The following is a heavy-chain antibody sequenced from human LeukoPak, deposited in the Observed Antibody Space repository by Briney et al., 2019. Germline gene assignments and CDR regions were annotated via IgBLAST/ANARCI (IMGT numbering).Heavy chain of an antibody. J-gene: IGHJ4*02. V-gene: IGHV1-18*01. CDR1: GYTFTSYG. D-gene: IGHD3-16*02. Sequence: VASVKVSCKASGYTFTSYGISWVRQAPGQGLEWMGCISAYNGNTNYAQKLQGRVTMTTDTSTGTAYMELRSLRSDDTAVYYCARDEDWPDYRYYFDYWGQRTLVTVSS. CDR3: ARDEDWPDYRYYFDY. CDR2: ISAYNGNT.